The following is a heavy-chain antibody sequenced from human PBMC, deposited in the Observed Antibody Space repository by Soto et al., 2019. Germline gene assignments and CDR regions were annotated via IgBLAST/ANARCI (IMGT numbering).Heavy chain of an antibody. J-gene: IGHJ3*02. D-gene: IGHD5-12*01. CDR1: GFTFSSYG. V-gene: IGHV3-30*03. Sequence: QVQLVESGGGVVQPGRSLRLSCAASGFTFSSYGMHWVRQAPGKGLEWVAVISYDGSNKYYADSVKGRFTISRDNSKNTXYXXMNSVRAEDTALYYCATSPDVEMATMGVWLGAFDIWGQGTMVTVSS. CDR2: ISYDGSNK. CDR3: ATSPDVEMATMGVWLGAFDI.